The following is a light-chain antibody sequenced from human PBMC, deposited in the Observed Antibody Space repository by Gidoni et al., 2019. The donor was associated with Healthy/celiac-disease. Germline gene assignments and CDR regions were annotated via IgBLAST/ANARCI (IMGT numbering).Light chain of an antibody. CDR1: QSVSSN. Sequence: EIVMTQSPATLSVSPGERATLSCSASQSVSSNLAWYQQKPGQAPRLLIYGASTRATGIPARFSGSGSGTEFTLTISSLQSEDFAVYYCQQYNNWPPEGTFGQGTKLEIK. J-gene: IGKJ2*02. CDR3: QQYNNWPPEGT. V-gene: IGKV3-15*01. CDR2: GAS.